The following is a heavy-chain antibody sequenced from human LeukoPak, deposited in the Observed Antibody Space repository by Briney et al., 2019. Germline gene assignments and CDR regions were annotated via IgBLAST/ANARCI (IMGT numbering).Heavy chain of an antibody. J-gene: IGHJ4*02. V-gene: IGHV3-66*01. CDR3: ARGGTRYDRRFVFDY. CDR1: GFTFSSHG. CDR2: IHNSGST. D-gene: IGHD3-10*01. Sequence: GGSLRLSCAASGFTFSSHGMNWVRQAPGKGLAWVSVIHNSGSTFYADSVRGRFTISRDNSKNTLYLQMNSLRAEDTAVYYCARGGTRYDRRFVFDYWGQGVLVTVSS.